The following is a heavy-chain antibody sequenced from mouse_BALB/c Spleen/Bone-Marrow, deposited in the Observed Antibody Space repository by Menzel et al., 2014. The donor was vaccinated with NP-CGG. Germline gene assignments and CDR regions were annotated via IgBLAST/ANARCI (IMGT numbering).Heavy chain of an antibody. CDR1: GFSFSSYA. CDR2: ISSGGSYT. D-gene: IGHD2-1*01. Sequence: EVKVEESGGGLVKPGGSLKFSCAASGFSFSSYAISWVRQTPEKRLEWVATISSGGSYTYYPDSVKGRFTISRDNAKNTLYLQMSSLRSEDTAMYYCARQRDGNYREFAYWGQGTLVTVSA. CDR3: ARQRDGNYREFAY. J-gene: IGHJ3*01. V-gene: IGHV5-9-3*01.